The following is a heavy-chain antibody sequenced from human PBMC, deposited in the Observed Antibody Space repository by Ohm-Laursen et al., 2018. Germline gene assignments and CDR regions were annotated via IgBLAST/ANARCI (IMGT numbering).Heavy chain of an antibody. D-gene: IGHD2/OR15-2a*01. V-gene: IGHV1-69*04. CDR2: IIPILGIA. J-gene: IGHJ2*01. CDR1: GGTFSSYA. CDR3: AKDRDQFFYYFDL. Sequence: SVKVSCKASGGTFSSYAISWVRQAPGQGLEWMGRIIPILGIANYAQKFQGRVTITADKSTSTAYMELSSLRSEDTAVYYCAKDRDQFFYYFDLWGRGTLVTVSS.